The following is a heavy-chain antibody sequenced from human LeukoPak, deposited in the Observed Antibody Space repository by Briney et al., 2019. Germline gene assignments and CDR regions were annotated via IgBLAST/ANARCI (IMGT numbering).Heavy chain of an antibody. D-gene: IGHD3-22*01. V-gene: IGHV3-30*18. Sequence: GRSLRLSCAVSGFTFSSYGMHWVRQAPGKGLEWVAVISYDGSNKYYADSVKGRFTISRDNSKNTLYLQMNSLRAEDTAVYYCAKDESPTYYDSSGPLLWGQGTLVTVSS. CDR2: ISYDGSNK. J-gene: IGHJ4*02. CDR1: GFTFSSYG. CDR3: AKDESPTYYDSSGPLL.